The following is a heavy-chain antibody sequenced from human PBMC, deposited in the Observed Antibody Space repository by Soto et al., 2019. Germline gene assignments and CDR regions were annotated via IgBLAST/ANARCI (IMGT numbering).Heavy chain of an antibody. J-gene: IGHJ5*02. D-gene: IGHD3-10*01. CDR3: ARGYFDSGHGYDL. CDR2: IFTRDSET. Sequence: PRESLKISCKGPGHLFNNHWIGWVRQTPGKGLEWMGLIFTRDSETKTSPSFQGHVSFSVDNSINTVYLQWTSLKTTDTGIYFCARGYFDSGHGYDLWGQGTLVTVS. CDR1: GHLFNNHW. V-gene: IGHV5-51*01.